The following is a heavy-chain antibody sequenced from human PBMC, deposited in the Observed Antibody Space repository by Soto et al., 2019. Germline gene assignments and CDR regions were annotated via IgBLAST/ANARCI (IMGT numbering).Heavy chain of an antibody. CDR1: GGYISSYY. CDR2: IYYSGST. D-gene: IGHD2-15*01. J-gene: IGHJ6*03. V-gene: IGHV4-59*01. Sequence: SETQSLTCTVSGGYISSYYWSWIRQPPGKGPEWIGYIYYSGSTNYNPSLKSRVTISVDTSKNQFSLKLSSVTAADTAVYYCARGLLHPRYYYYMDVWGKGTTVTVSS. CDR3: ARGLLHPRYYYYMDV.